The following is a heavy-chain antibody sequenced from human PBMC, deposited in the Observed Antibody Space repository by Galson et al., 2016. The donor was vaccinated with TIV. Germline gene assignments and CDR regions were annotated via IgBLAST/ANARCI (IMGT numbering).Heavy chain of an antibody. D-gene: IGHD2-2*01. Sequence: SVKVSCKASGGAFSSDAISWVRQVPGQGLEWMGGIIPIFGSANYAQKFQGRVTITADESTTTAYMELSSLRVEDTAVYYCARGGPGCSSTSCYGALDPWGQGTLVTVSS. V-gene: IGHV1-69*13. CDR2: IIPIFGSA. J-gene: IGHJ5*02. CDR3: ARGGPGCSSTSCYGALDP. CDR1: GGAFSSDA.